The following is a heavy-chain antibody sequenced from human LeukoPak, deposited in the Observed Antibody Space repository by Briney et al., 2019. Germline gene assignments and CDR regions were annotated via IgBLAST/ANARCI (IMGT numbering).Heavy chain of an antibody. CDR1: GYTFTGYY. Sequence: ASVKVSCKASGYTFTGYYMRWVRQAPGQGLEWMGWINPNSGGTNYAQKFQGRVTMTRDTSISTAYMELSRLRSDDTAVYYCASLEYSSSSGTDYFDYWGQGTLVTVSS. CDR3: ASLEYSSSSGTDYFDY. D-gene: IGHD6-6*01. V-gene: IGHV1-2*02. CDR2: INPNSGGT. J-gene: IGHJ4*02.